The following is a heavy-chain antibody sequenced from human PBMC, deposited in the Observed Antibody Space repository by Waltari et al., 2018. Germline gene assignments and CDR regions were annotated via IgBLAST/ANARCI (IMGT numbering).Heavy chain of an antibody. V-gene: IGHV4-4*07. CDR1: GGSISSYY. J-gene: IGHJ4*02. CDR2: IYTSGST. Sequence: QVQLQESGPGLVKPSETLSLTCTVSGGSISSYYWSWIRQPAGKGLEWIGRIYTSGSTNYNPSLKSRVTMSVDTSKNQFSLKLSSVTAADTAVYYCARGEYCGGDCYLDYWGQGTLVTVSS. D-gene: IGHD2-21*01. CDR3: ARGEYCGGDCYLDY.